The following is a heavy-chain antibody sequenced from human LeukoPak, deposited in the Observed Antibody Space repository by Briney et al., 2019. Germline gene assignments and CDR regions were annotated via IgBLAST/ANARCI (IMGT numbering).Heavy chain of an antibody. V-gene: IGHV1-2*02. CDR3: ARDGLNNYVWGSYRYHDY. CDR1: GYTFSNYY. CDR2: INPNSGGT. J-gene: IGHJ4*02. Sequence: ASMKVSCKASGYTFSNYYIHWVRQAPGQGLEWMGWINPNSGGTNYAQMFQGRVTLTQDTSISTAYMELSRLRSDDTAVYYCARDGLNNYVWGSYRYHDYWGQGTLVTVSS. D-gene: IGHD3-16*02.